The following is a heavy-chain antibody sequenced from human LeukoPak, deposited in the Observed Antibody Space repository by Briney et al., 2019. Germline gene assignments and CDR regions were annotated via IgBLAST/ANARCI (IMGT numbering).Heavy chain of an antibody. D-gene: IGHD3-22*01. CDR3: ARGYYYDSSGYFDAFDI. Sequence: PSETLSLTCTVSGGSISSYYWSWIRQPPGKGLEWIGYIYYSGSTNYNPSLKSRVTISVDTSKNQFSLKVSSVTAADTAVYYCARGYYYDSSGYFDAFDIWGQGTMVTVSS. CDR1: GGSISSYY. CDR2: IYYSGST. J-gene: IGHJ3*02. V-gene: IGHV4-59*01.